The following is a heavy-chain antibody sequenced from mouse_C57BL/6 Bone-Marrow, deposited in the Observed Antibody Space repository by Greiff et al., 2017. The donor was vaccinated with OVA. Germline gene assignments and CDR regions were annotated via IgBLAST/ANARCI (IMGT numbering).Heavy chain of an antibody. J-gene: IGHJ3*01. CDR3: ARHEERYYYGSRTPFAY. CDR2: FYPGSGSI. Sequence: VQLKESGAELVKPGASVKLSCKASGYTFTEYTIHWVKQRSGQGLEWIGWFYPGSGSIKYNEKFKDKATLTADKSSSTVYMELSRLTSEDSAVYFCARHEERYYYGSRTPFAYWGQGTLVTVSA. CDR1: GYTFTEYT. V-gene: IGHV1-62-2*01. D-gene: IGHD1-1*01.